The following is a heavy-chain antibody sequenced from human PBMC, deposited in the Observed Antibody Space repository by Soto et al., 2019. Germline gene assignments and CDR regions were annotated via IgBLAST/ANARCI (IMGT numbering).Heavy chain of an antibody. D-gene: IGHD1-26*01. V-gene: IGHV1-3*01. Sequence: ASVKVSCKASGYTFTSYAMHWVRQAPGQRLEWMGWINAGNGNTKYSQKFQGRVTITRDTSASTAYMELSSLRSEDTAVYYCAREDREWEPYYFDYWGHGTLVTVSS. CDR2: INAGNGNT. J-gene: IGHJ4*01. CDR1: GYTFTSYA. CDR3: AREDREWEPYYFDY.